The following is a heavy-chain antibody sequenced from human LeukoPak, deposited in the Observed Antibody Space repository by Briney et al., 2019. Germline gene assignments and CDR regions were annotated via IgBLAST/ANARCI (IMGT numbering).Heavy chain of an antibody. CDR2: INPDGGST. Sequence: SGGSLRLSCAASGFTFSTYWMHWVRQPPGKGLVWVSRINPDGGSTTYADSVKGRFTISRDNAKNTLYLQMNSLRAEDTAVYYCRDPFDYWGQGTLVTVSS. CDR3: RDPFDY. CDR1: GFTFSTYW. J-gene: IGHJ4*02. V-gene: IGHV3-74*01. D-gene: IGHD2/OR15-2a*01.